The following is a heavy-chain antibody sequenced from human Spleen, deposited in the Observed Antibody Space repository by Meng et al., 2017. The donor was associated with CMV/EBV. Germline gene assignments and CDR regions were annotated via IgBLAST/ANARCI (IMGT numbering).Heavy chain of an antibody. CDR3: ARDNPAAGTHYYYYGMDV. D-gene: IGHD6-13*01. Sequence: ASVKVSCKASGYTFTGYYMHWVRQAPGQGLEWMGWINPNSGGTNYAQKFQGRVTITTDESTSTAYMELSSLRSEDTAVYYCARDNPAAGTHYYYYGMDVWGQGTTVTVSS. CDR1: GYTFTGYY. CDR2: INPNSGGT. J-gene: IGHJ6*02. V-gene: IGHV1-2*02.